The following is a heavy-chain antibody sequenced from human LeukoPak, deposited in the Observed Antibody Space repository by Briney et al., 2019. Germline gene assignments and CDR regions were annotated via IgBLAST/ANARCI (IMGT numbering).Heavy chain of an antibody. Sequence: GGSRTLASAASRFTDSSNYMSWVRPAPGKGLEWVSVIRSDDTSYYTDLVKDRFIISRDNSENSLYLQMNSLRGEDTAVYYCARERGWGASYYFGMDVWGQGTTVTVSS. CDR2: IRSDDTS. J-gene: IGHJ6*02. CDR3: ARERGWGASYYFGMDV. CDR1: RFTDSSNY. V-gene: IGHV3-66*01. D-gene: IGHD3-16*01.